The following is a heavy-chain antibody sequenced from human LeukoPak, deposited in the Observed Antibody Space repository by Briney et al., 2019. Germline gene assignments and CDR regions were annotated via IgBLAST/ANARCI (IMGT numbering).Heavy chain of an antibody. CDR3: ARAPVSGSYHFDY. D-gene: IGHD1-26*01. CDR2: ISSSSSYI. CDR1: GFTFSSYS. Sequence: GGSLRLSCAASGFTFSSYSMNWVRQAPGKGLEWVSSISSSSSYIYYADSVKGRFTISRDNAKNSLYPQMNSLSAEDTAVYYCARAPVSGSYHFDYWGQGTLVTVSS. V-gene: IGHV3-21*01. J-gene: IGHJ4*02.